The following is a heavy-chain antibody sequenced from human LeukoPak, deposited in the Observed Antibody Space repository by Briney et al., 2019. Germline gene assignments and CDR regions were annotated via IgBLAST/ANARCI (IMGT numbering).Heavy chain of an antibody. V-gene: IGHV1-2*02. CDR2: INPNSGGT. CDR3: ARELGRNAFDI. J-gene: IGHJ3*02. D-gene: IGHD7-27*01. CDR1: VYTFTDNH. Sequence: GASVKVSCKASVYTFTDNHMYWIRQAPGQGPECMGWINPNSGGTNYAQKFQGRITMTRDTSISTAYMELSRLTSDDTAIYFCARELGRNAFDIWGQGTVVTVSP.